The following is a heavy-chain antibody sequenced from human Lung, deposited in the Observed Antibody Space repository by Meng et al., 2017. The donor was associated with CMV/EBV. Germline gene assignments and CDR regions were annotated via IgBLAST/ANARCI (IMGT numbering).Heavy chain of an antibody. D-gene: IGHD2-2*01. CDR2: ITSSSSYI. J-gene: IGHJ3*02. CDR3: AIYCSATTCPPGHDAFDM. Sequence: GESXKISCAASGFNFSTYSMNWVRQAPGKGLEWVSYITSSSSYIYYGDSVRGRFTISRDNAKNSLYLQMNSLRAEDTAVYYCAIYCSATTCPPGHDAFDMWGQGTRVTVAS. V-gene: IGHV3-21*01. CDR1: GFNFSTYS.